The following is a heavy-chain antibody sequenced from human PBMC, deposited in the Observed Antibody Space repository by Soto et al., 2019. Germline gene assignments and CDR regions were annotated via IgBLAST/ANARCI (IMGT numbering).Heavy chain of an antibody. CDR3: ARQGRYYDSSGYYRYAFDI. CDR2: IYPGDSDT. CDR1: GYSFTSYW. Sequence: GESLKISCKGSGYSFTSYWIGWVRQMPGKGLEWMGIIYPGDSDTRYSPSFQGQVTISADKSISTAYLQWSSLKASDTAMYYCARQGRYYDSSGYYRYAFDIWGQGTMVTV. V-gene: IGHV5-51*01. D-gene: IGHD3-22*01. J-gene: IGHJ3*02.